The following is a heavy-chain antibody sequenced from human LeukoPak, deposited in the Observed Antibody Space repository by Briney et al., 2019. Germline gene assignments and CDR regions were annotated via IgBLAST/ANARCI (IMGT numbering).Heavy chain of an antibody. CDR2: ISGSGGST. D-gene: IGHD3-10*01. J-gene: IGHJ4*02. V-gene: IGHV3-23*01. Sequence: GGSLRLSCAASGSTFSSYAMSWVRQAPGKGLEWVSAISGSGGSTYYADSVKGRFTISRDNSKNTLYLQMNSLRAEDTAVYYCAKGSGSGSYPYLFDYWGQGTLVTVSS. CDR3: AKGSGSGSYPYLFDY. CDR1: GSTFSSYA.